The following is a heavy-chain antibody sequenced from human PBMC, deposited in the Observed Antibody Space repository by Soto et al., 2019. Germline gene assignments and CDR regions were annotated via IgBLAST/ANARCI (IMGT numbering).Heavy chain of an antibody. CDR1: GGSISSGGYS. D-gene: IGHD1-26*01. CDR3: AREGGSGSPDLYFNV. CDR2: IFHSGST. Sequence: QLQLQESGSGLVKPSQTLSLTCAVSGGSISSGGYSWSWLRQPPGKGLEWIGYIFHSGSTYYNPSLTSRVSISVDVSKNRFSLELSSVTAAAPAVYYCAREGGSGSPDLYFNVWGRGTLVTFSA. J-gene: IGHJ2*01. V-gene: IGHV4-30-2*01.